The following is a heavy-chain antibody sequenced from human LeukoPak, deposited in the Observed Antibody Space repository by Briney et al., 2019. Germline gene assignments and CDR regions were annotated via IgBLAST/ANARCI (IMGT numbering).Heavy chain of an antibody. J-gene: IGHJ1*01. CDR3: ASTTNYCSSTSCHLPTNAEYFQH. CDR1: GVSISSGGYY. D-gene: IGHD2-2*01. V-gene: IGHV4-31*03. CDR2: IYYSGST. Sequence: SETLSLTCTVSGVSISSGGYYWSWIRQHPGKGLEWIGYIYYSGSTYYNPSLKSRVTISVDTSKNQFSLKLSSVTAADTAVYYCASTTNYCSSTSCHLPTNAEYFQHWGQGTLVTVSS.